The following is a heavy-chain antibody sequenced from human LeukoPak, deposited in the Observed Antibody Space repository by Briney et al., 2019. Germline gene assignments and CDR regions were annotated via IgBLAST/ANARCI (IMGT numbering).Heavy chain of an antibody. CDR3: ASCRRYDSSGDQGGY. J-gene: IGHJ4*02. CDR2: INPNSGGT. D-gene: IGHD3-22*01. CDR1: GYTFTGYY. Sequence: ASVKVSCKASGYTFTGYYMHWVRQAPGQGLEWMGWINPNSGGTNYAQKFQGRVTMTRDTSISTAYMELSRLRSDDTAVYYCASCRRYDSSGDQGGYWGQGTLVTVSS. V-gene: IGHV1-2*02.